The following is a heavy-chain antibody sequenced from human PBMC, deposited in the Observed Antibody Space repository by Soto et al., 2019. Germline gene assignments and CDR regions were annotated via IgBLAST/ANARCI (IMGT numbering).Heavy chain of an antibody. Sequence: EVQLLESGGGLVQPGGSLRPSCAASGFTFSSYAMSWVRQAPGKGLEWVSAISGSGGTTYYADSVKGRFTFSRDNSKNTLYLQMNRLRAEDTAVYYCAKTANGWFSAFDIWGQGTMVTVSS. CDR1: GFTFSSYA. CDR3: AKTANGWFSAFDI. J-gene: IGHJ3*02. V-gene: IGHV3-23*01. D-gene: IGHD6-19*01. CDR2: ISGSGGTT.